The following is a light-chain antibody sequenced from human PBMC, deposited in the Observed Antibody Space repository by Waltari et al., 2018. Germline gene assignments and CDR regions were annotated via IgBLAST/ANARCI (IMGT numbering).Light chain of an antibody. Sequence: SYELTQPPPVSVSPGQTATITCPGGKTEEKYACWHQQKPGQSPVLVIYLDSKRPSEIPERFSGSNSGNTATLTISGTQAMDEADYYCQAWDSRDVVFGGGTKLTVL. J-gene: IGLJ2*01. V-gene: IGLV3-1*01. CDR1: KTEEKY. CDR2: LDS. CDR3: QAWDSRDVV.